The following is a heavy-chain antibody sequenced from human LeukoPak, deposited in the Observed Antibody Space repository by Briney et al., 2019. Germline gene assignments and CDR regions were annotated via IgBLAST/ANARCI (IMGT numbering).Heavy chain of an antibody. V-gene: IGHV4-34*01. CDR3: ARRPRRLYDSSGYYYYYYMDV. CDR1: GGSISSYY. Sequence: SETLSLTCTVSGGSISSYYWSWIRQPPGKGLEWIGEINHSGSTNYNPSLKSRVTISVDTSKNQFSLKLSSVTAADTAVYYCARRPRRLYDSSGYYYYYYMDVWGKGTTVTISS. CDR2: INHSGST. D-gene: IGHD3-22*01. J-gene: IGHJ6*03.